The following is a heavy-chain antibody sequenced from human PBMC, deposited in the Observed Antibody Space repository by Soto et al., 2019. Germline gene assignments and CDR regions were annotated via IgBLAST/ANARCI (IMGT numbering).Heavy chain of an antibody. D-gene: IGHD3-22*01. CDR2: IIPIFGTA. V-gene: IGHV1-69*06. J-gene: IGHJ3*02. CDR3: ARWAYYYDSSGYLFDI. CDR1: GGTFSSYA. Sequence: SVKVSCKASGGTFSSYAISWVRQAPGQGLEWMGGIIPIFGTANYAQKFQGRVTITADKSTSTAYMELSSLRSEDTAVYYCARWAYYYDSSGYLFDIWGQGTMVTVSS.